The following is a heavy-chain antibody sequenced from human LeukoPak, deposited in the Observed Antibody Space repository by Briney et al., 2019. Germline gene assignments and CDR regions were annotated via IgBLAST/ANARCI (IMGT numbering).Heavy chain of an antibody. CDR1: GGTFSSYA. D-gene: IGHD2-15*01. V-gene: IGHV1-69*04. CDR2: IIPILGIA. CDR3: ARDEGCSGGSCYPSAHWFDP. Sequence: ASVKVSCKASGGTFSSYAISWVRQAPGQGLEWMGRIIPILGIANYAQKFQGRVTITADKSTSTAYMELSSLRSEDTAVYYCARDEGCSGGSCYPSAHWFDPWGQGTLVTVSS. J-gene: IGHJ5*02.